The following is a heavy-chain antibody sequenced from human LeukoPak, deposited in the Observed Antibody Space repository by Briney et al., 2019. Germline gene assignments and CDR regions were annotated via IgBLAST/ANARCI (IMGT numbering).Heavy chain of an antibody. V-gene: IGHV1-2*02. CDR2: INPNSGGT. CDR1: GYTFTGYY. Sequence: ASVKVSCKASGYTFTGYYMHWVRQAPGQGLEWMGWINPNSGGTNYAQKFQGRVTMTRDTSISTAYMELSRLRSDDTAVYYCARAPDSSVWFDPWGRGTLVTVSS. J-gene: IGHJ5*02. D-gene: IGHD3-22*01. CDR3: ARAPDSSVWFDP.